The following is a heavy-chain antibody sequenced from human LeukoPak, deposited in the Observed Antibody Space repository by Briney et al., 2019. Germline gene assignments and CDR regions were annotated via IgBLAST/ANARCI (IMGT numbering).Heavy chain of an antibody. CDR3: AMFSYSSGHDAFDI. CDR1: GGSISSGDYY. D-gene: IGHD3-22*01. J-gene: IGHJ3*02. Sequence: TLSLTCTVSGGSISSGDYYWSWIRQPPGKGLEWIGYIYYSGSTYYNPSLKSRVTISVDTSKNQFSLKLSSVTAADTAVYYCAMFSYSSGHDAFDIWGQGTMVTVSS. CDR2: IYYSGST. V-gene: IGHV4-30-4*01.